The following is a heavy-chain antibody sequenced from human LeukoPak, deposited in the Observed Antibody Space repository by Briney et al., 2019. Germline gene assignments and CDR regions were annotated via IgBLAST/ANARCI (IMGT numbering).Heavy chain of an antibody. CDR2: ISYSGSP. D-gene: IGHD5-18*01. CDR1: GGSISSYY. V-gene: IGHV4-59*08. J-gene: IGHJ4*02. CDR3: AGPQLWLDY. Sequence: SETLSLTCTVSGGSISSYYWSWIRQPPGKGLEWIGYISYSGSPNYNPSLKSRVTISVDTSKNQFSLKLSSVTAADTAVYYCAGPQLWLDYWGQGTLVTVSS.